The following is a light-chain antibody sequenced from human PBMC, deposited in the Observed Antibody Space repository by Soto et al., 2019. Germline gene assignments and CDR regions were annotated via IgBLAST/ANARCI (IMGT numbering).Light chain of an antibody. CDR1: SSNIGNNY. J-gene: IGLJ2*01. CDR3: ETWDSSLSAVV. Sequence: QSVLTQPPSVSAAPGQKVTISCSGSSSNIGNNYLSWYQQLPGTAPKLLIYDNSKRPPGIPDRFSGSKSGTSATLGITGLQTGDEADYYCETWDSSLSAVVFGGGTKLTVL. CDR2: DNS. V-gene: IGLV1-51*01.